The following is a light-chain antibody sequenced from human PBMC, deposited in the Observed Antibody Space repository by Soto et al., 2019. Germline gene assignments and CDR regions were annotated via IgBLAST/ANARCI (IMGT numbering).Light chain of an antibody. CDR2: ASF. CDR3: QQTYSIHRT. Sequence: DIQMTQSPSSLSASVGDRVTITCRASQTSSNYLHWYQQNPGKAPKLLLYASFSLQSGVPSRFSGSGSGTDFTLTISRLPPEDFATYYCQQTYSIHRTFGQGTKVEFK. V-gene: IGKV1-39*01. CDR1: QTSSNY. J-gene: IGKJ1*01.